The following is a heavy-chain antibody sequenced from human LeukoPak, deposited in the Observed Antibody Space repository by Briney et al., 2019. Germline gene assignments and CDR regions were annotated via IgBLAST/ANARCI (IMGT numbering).Heavy chain of an antibody. Sequence: SETLSLTCTVSGGSISSGDYYWNWIRQPPGKGLEWIGYIYYSGGTYYNPSLKSRVSISVDTSKNQFSLKLTSVTAADAAVYFCAKSSSSGGWFDPWGQGTLVTVSS. V-gene: IGHV4-30-4*01. D-gene: IGHD6-6*01. J-gene: IGHJ5*02. CDR1: GGSISSGDYY. CDR3: AKSSSSGGWFDP. CDR2: IYYSGGT.